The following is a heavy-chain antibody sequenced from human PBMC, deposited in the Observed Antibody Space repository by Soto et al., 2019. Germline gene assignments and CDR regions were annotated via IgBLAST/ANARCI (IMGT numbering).Heavy chain of an antibody. V-gene: IGHV3-21*01. J-gene: IGHJ4*02. CDR3: ARDPLAYSGSWYFDY. D-gene: IGHD6-13*01. CDR2: ISSSASYI. CDR1: GFTFSGYS. Sequence: GGSLRLSCGASGFTFSGYSMNWVRQTAGGGLEWVASISSSASYISYVDSVEGRFTISRDNSNNSLFLQMNSLRVEDTAVYYCARDPLAYSGSWYFDYWGQGTPVTVSS.